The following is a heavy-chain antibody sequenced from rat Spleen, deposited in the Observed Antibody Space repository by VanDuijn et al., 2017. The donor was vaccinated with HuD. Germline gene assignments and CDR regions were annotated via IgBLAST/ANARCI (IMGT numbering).Heavy chain of an antibody. J-gene: IGHJ4*01. Sequence: QVQLKESGPGLVQPSQTLSLTCTVSGFSLTSNSVHWVRQPPGKGLEWMGGIWGDGSTDYNSAPKSRLSISRDTSKSQVFLKMNSLQTDDTAIYFCTREVFNYGSYVMDAWGQGASVTVSS. D-gene: IGHD1-3*01. V-gene: IGHV2-1*01. CDR2: IWGDGST. CDR3: TREVFNYGSYVMDA. CDR1: GFSLTSNS.